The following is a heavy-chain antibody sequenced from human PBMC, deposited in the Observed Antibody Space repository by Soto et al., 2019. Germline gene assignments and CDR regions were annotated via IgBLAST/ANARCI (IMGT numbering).Heavy chain of an antibody. Sequence: PGGSLRVSCAASGFTFSSYGMHWVRQAPGKGLEWVAVISYDGSNKYYADSVKGRFTISRDNSKNTLYLQMNSLRAEDTAVYYCAKDAEGIAAAGPDYWGQGTLVTVSS. CDR2: ISYDGSNK. V-gene: IGHV3-30*18. CDR1: GFTFSSYG. D-gene: IGHD6-13*01. CDR3: AKDAEGIAAAGPDY. J-gene: IGHJ4*02.